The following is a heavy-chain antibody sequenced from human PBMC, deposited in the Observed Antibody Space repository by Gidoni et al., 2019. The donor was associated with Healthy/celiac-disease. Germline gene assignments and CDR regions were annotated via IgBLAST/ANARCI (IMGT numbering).Heavy chain of an antibody. CDR3: ARVGGVDAFDI. Sequence: QVQLVQSGAEVTKPGAPVKVYCQASGYTFTGYYMPWVRQAPGQGLEWMGWINPNSGGTNYAQKFQGWVTMTRDTSISTGYMELSRLRSDDTAVYYCARVGGVDAFDIWGQGTMVTVSS. D-gene: IGHD3-16*01. CDR2: INPNSGGT. V-gene: IGHV1-2*04. J-gene: IGHJ3*02. CDR1: GYTFTGYY.